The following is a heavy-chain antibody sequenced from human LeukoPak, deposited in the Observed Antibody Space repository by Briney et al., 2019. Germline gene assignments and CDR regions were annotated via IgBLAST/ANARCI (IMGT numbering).Heavy chain of an antibody. J-gene: IGHJ3*02. V-gene: IGHV3-48*03. CDR3: ATYRGYQPLPFDI. D-gene: IGHD2-2*01. CDR1: GFTFSSYE. Sequence: GGSLRLSCAASGFTFSSYEMNWVRQAPGKGLEWVSYISSSGSTIYYADSVKGRFTISRDNAKNSLYLQMTSLRAEDTAVYYCATYRGYQPLPFDIWGQGTMVTVSS. CDR2: ISSSGSTI.